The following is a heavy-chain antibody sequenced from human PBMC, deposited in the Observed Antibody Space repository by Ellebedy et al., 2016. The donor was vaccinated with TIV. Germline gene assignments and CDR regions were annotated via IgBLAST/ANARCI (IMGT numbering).Heavy chain of an antibody. Sequence: SQTLSLTCAISGDSVSSNAVAWHWIRQSPSRGLEWLGRTYYRSKWYNEYAVSVKSRITINPDTSKNQFSLQLNSLTPEDPAVYYCARRSSRNVMDVWGQGTTVTVSS. CDR2: TYYRSKWYN. CDR1: GDSVSSNAVA. V-gene: IGHV6-1*01. J-gene: IGHJ6*02. D-gene: IGHD6-13*01. CDR3: ARRSSRNVMDV.